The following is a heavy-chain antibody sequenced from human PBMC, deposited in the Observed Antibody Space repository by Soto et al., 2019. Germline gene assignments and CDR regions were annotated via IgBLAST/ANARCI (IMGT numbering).Heavy chain of an antibody. CDR3: ASATIWFGESTSFFYGMDV. CDR1: GFTFSSYG. CDR2: ISYDGSNK. J-gene: IGHJ6*02. Sequence: GGSLRLSCAASGFTFSSYGMHWVRQAPGKGLEWVAVISYDGSNKYYADSVKGRFTISRDNSKNTLYLQMNSLRAEDTAVYYCASATIWFGESTSFFYGMDVWGQGTTVTVSS. D-gene: IGHD3-10*01. V-gene: IGHV3-30*03.